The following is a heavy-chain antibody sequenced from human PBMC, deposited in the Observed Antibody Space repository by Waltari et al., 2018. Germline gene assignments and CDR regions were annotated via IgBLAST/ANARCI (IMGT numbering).Heavy chain of an antibody. J-gene: IGHJ4*02. Sequence: QVQLVQSGAEVKKPGASVKVSCKASGYTFTGYYMHWVRQAPGQGLEWMGWINPTSGGTNYAQKFQGRVTMTRDTSISTAYMELSRLRSDDTAVYYCARVDITMVPTGDYFDYWGQGTLVTVSS. CDR1: GYTFTGYY. D-gene: IGHD3-10*01. CDR3: ARVDITMVPTGDYFDY. V-gene: IGHV1-2*02. CDR2: INPTSGGT.